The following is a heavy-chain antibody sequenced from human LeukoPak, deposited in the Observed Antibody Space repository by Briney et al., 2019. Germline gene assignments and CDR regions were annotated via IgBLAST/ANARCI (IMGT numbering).Heavy chain of an antibody. CDR1: GYTFTSYD. CDR2: MNPNSGNT. CDR3: ARGRDGYNDYNFFDGLLFDAFDI. Sequence: ASVKVSCKASGYTFTSYDINWVRQATGQGLEWMGWMNPNSGNTGYAQKFQGRVTMTRNTSISTAYMELSSLRSEDTAVYYCARGRDGYNDYNFFDGLLFDAFDIWGQGTMVTVSS. D-gene: IGHD5-24*01. J-gene: IGHJ3*02. V-gene: IGHV1-8*01.